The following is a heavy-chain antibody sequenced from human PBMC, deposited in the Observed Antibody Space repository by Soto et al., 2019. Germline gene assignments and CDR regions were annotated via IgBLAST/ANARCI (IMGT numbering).Heavy chain of an antibody. D-gene: IGHD3-3*01. J-gene: IGHJ4*02. V-gene: IGHV3-9*01. CDR3: AKDIMQGRLNYDFWSGSFDY. CDR2: ISWNSGSI. CDR1: GFTFDDYA. Sequence: GGSLRLSCAASGFTFDDYAMHWVRQAPGKGLEWVSGISWNSGSIGYADSVKGRFTISRDNAKNSLYLQINSLRAEDTALYYCAKDIMQGRLNYDFWSGSFDYWGQGTLVTVSS.